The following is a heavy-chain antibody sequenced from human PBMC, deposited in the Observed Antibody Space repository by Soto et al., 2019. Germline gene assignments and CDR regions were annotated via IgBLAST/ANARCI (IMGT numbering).Heavy chain of an antibody. Sequence: EVQLVESGGGLVQPGGSLRLSCAASGFTFSSYNMNWVRQAPGKGLEWVSYISSSSSTIYYADSVKGRFTISRDNAKNSLYLQRNSLRDEDTAVYYCARAKQWLVGGFDYWGQGTLVTVSS. J-gene: IGHJ4*02. CDR1: GFTFSSYN. D-gene: IGHD6-19*01. CDR3: ARAKQWLVGGFDY. CDR2: ISSSSSTI. V-gene: IGHV3-48*02.